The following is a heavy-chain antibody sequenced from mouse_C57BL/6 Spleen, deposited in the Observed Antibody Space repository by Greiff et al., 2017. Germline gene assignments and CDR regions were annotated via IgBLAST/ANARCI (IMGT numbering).Heavy chain of an antibody. CDR2: ISSGSSTI. J-gene: IGHJ1*03. CDR3: ARLGVYYYGSSQFFDV. D-gene: IGHD1-1*01. Sequence: DVMLVESGGGLVKPGGSLKLSCAASGFTFSDYGMHWVRQAPEKGLEWVAYISSGSSTIYYADTVKGRFPISRDNAKNTLFLQMTSLRSEDTAMYYCARLGVYYYGSSQFFDVWGTGTTVTVSS. V-gene: IGHV5-17*01. CDR1: GFTFSDYG.